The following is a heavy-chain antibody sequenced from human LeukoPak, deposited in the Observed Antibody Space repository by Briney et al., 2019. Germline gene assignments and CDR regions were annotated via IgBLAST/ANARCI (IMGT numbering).Heavy chain of an antibody. Sequence: GGSLRLSCAASGFTFSSYSMNWVRQAPGKGLEWVSSISSSSSYIYYADSVKGRFTISRDNAKNSLYLQMNSLRAEDTAVYYCAREQDIVVVPAAIPPDYWGQGTLVTVSS. CDR1: GFTFSSYS. D-gene: IGHD2-2*02. CDR2: ISSSSSYI. CDR3: AREQDIVVVPAAIPPDY. V-gene: IGHV3-21*01. J-gene: IGHJ4*02.